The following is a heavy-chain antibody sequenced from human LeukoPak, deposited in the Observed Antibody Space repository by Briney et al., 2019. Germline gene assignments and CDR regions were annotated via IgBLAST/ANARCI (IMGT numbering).Heavy chain of an antibody. CDR1: GFTFSSYA. CDR2: ISGSGGST. CDR3: AKEGYYYDSSGYSDY. J-gene: IGHJ4*02. Sequence: GGSLRLSCAASGFTFSSYAMSWVRQAPGKGLEWVSAISGSGGSTYYADSVKGRFTISRDNPKNTLYLQMNSLRAEDTAVYYCAKEGYYYDSSGYSDYWGQGTLVTVSS. D-gene: IGHD3-22*01. V-gene: IGHV3-23*01.